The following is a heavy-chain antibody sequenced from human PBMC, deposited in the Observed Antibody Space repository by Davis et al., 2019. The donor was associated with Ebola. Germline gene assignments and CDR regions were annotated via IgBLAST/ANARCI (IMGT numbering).Heavy chain of an antibody. CDR1: GGSFSGYY. J-gene: IGHJ6*02. D-gene: IGHD5/OR15-5a*01. CDR2: INHSGRP. Sequence: MPSETLSLTCAVYGGSFSGYYWSWIRQPPGKGLEWIGEINHSGRPNYNPSLKSQVTISVDTSKNQFSLKLSSVTAADTAVYYCARDRVSGMDVWGQGTTVTVSS. V-gene: IGHV4-34*01. CDR3: ARDRVSGMDV.